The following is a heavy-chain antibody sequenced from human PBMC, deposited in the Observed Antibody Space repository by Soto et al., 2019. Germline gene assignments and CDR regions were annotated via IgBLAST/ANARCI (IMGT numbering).Heavy chain of an antibody. CDR1: GYTFTSYA. V-gene: IGHV1-3*01. CDR2: INAGNGNT. CDR3: ARDRGSTIFGVVTRGYYFDY. Sequence: ASVKVSCKASGYTFTSYAMHWVRQAPGQRLEWMGWINAGNGNTKYSQKFQGRVTITRDTSASTAYMELSSLRSEDTAVYYCARDRGSTIFGVVTRGYYFDYWGQGTLVTV. J-gene: IGHJ4*02. D-gene: IGHD3-3*01.